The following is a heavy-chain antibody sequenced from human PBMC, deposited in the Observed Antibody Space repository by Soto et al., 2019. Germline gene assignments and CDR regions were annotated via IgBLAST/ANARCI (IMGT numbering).Heavy chain of an antibody. V-gene: IGHV3-7*01. CDR2: IKEDGSER. CDR1: GFTFNDYW. J-gene: IGHJ4*02. D-gene: IGHD2-21*02. CDR3: ARRGDDFDF. Sequence: EMQLVVSGGGLVQPGGSLRLSCAASGFTFNDYWMSWVRQAPGEGLEWVANIKEDGSERYYLDSVRGRFTISRDNAKNSLYLQMNSLRAEDTAVYFCARRGDDFDFWGQGTLVTVSS.